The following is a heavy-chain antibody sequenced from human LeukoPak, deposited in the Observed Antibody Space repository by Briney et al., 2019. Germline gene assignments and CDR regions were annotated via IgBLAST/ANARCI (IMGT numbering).Heavy chain of an antibody. J-gene: IGHJ4*02. D-gene: IGHD6-13*01. V-gene: IGHV3-9*01. CDR1: GLTFDYYA. CDR2: ISFSSGRI. CDR3: ATSPHGTDHFDY. Sequence: GGSLRLSCAASGLTFDYYAMHWVRQAPGKGLEWVSGISFSSGRIDYADSVKGRFTISRGTAKNSLYMQMNSLRPEDTAVYYCATSPHGTDHFDYWGQGTLATVSS.